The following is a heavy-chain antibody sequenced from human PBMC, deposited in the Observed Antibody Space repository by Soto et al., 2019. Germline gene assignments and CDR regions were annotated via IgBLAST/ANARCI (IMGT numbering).Heavy chain of an antibody. CDR3: ARVAAAIRVDFDY. D-gene: IGHD6-13*01. CDR2: INHSGST. V-gene: IGHV4-34*01. CDR1: GGSFSGYY. J-gene: IGHJ4*02. Sequence: SETLSLTCAVYGGSFSGYYWIWIRQPPGKGLEWIGEINHSGSTNYNPSLKSRVTISVDTSKNQFSLKLSSVTAADTAVYYCARVAAAIRVDFDYWGQGTLVTVS.